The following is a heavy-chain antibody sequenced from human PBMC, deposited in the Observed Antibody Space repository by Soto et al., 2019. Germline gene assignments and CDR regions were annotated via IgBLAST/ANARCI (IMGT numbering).Heavy chain of an antibody. CDR1: GFSFTTYV. CDR2: ISHDGSYK. V-gene: IGHV3-30*18. Sequence: GALRLSCAASGFSFTTYVMHWVRQAPGKGLEWVAVISHDGSYKYYGDAVKGRFTISRDTSKNAVYLEMNSLRPEDTAVYYCAKGLLAIVGTTLPRDAFNIWGQGTMVTVSS. CDR3: AKGLLAIVGTTLPRDAFNI. D-gene: IGHD1-26*01. J-gene: IGHJ3*02.